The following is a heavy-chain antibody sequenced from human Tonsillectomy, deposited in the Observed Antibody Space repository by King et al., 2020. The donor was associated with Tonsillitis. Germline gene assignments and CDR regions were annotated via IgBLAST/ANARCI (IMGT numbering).Heavy chain of an antibody. Sequence: VQLVESGGGVVQPGRSLRLSCAASGFTFSSYGMHWVRQAPGKGLEWVAVIRYDGSQKYYADSVKGRFTISRDNSKNTLYLQMNSLRGDDTAVFYCAKDPTGGWFGEELNYFDYWGQGTLVTVSS. CDR3: AKDPTGGWFGEELNYFDY. J-gene: IGHJ4*02. CDR1: GFTFSSYG. CDR2: IRYDGSQK. D-gene: IGHD3-10*01. V-gene: IGHV3-30*02.